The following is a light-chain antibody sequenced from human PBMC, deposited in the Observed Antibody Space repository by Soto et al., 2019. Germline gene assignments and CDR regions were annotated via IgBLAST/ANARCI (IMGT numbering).Light chain of an antibody. CDR1: QNISSY. J-gene: IGKJ1*01. V-gene: IGKV3-11*01. CDR3: QQRET. CDR2: DAS. Sequence: EIVLTQSPATLSLAPGERAALSCRASQNISSYLAWYQQKPGQAPRLLIYDASNRATGIPARFSGSGSGTDFTLTISSLEPEDIAVYFCQQRETFGQGTKVEIK.